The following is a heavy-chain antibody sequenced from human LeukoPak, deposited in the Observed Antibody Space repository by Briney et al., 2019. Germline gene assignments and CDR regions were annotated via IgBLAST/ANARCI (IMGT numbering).Heavy chain of an antibody. CDR3: ATSGSSTPH. CDR2: ISSSSNYI. D-gene: IGHD1-26*01. J-gene: IGHJ4*02. V-gene: IGHV3-21*01. CDR1: GFTFSSYS. Sequence: GGSLRLSCAASGFTFSSYSMNWVRQAPGKGLEWVSSISSSSNYINYADSVKGRITISRDNAKNSLYLQMNSLRAEDTAVYYCATSGSSTPHWGQGTLVTVSS.